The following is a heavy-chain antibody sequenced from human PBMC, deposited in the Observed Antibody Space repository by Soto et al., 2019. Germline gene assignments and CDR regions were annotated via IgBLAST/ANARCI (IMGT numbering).Heavy chain of an antibody. J-gene: IGHJ6*02. CDR3: AREEVGYCRCGRCYYYVMYV. Sequence: QVQLQESGPGLLKPSETLSLTGTVSGGSISSYYWSWIRQPAGKGLEWIGRIYTSGNTNYNPSLTSRVTMSVDTSKNQFSLKLSYVTAADTAVYYCAREEVGYCRCGRCYYYVMYVWGQGTTVTVSS. D-gene: IGHD2-15*01. CDR2: IYTSGNT. CDR1: GGSISSYY. V-gene: IGHV4-4*07.